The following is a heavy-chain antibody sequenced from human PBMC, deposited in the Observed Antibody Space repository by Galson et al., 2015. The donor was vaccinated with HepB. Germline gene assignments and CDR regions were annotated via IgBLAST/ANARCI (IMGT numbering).Heavy chain of an antibody. D-gene: IGHD2-2*01. CDR2: ISGSGGAT. J-gene: IGHJ5*01. CDR1: GFTFTSFA. V-gene: IGHV3-23*01. Sequence: SLRLSCAASGFTFTSFAMNWLRQAPGKAPEWVSVISGSGGATYYANSVKGRFSISRDNSASTLSLQMNSLSAEDTAIYYCAKGNIAGIPAAPYSRGQGTLVTVSS. CDR3: AKGNIAGIPAAPYS.